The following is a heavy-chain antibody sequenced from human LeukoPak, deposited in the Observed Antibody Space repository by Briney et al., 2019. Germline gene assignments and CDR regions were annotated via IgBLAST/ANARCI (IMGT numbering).Heavy chain of an antibody. J-gene: IGHJ4*02. Sequence: ASVKVSCKASGYKFTSSVVNWVRQVPGKGLEWMGWINPNSGGTNYAQKFQGRVTMTRDTSISTAYMELSRLRSDDTAVYYCARAHCTNGVCYPYFDYWGQGTLVTVSS. CDR3: ARAHCTNGVCYPYFDY. CDR2: INPNSGGT. D-gene: IGHD2-8*01. CDR1: GYKFTSSV. V-gene: IGHV1-2*02.